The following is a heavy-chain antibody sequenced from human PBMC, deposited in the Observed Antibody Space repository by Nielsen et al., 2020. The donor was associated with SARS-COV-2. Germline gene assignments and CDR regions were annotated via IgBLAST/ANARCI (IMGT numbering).Heavy chain of an antibody. J-gene: IGHJ3*02. CDR1: GGSISSGGYY. D-gene: IGHD3-3*01. CDR3: ARAQTSRNTIFGVVGAFDI. V-gene: IGHV4-31*03. CDR2: IYYSGST. Sequence: SETLSLTCTVSGGSISSGGYYWSWIRQHPGKGLEWIGYIYYSGSTYYNPSLKSRVTISVDTSKNQFSLKLSSVTAADTAVYYCARAQTSRNTIFGVVGAFDIWGQGTMVTVSS.